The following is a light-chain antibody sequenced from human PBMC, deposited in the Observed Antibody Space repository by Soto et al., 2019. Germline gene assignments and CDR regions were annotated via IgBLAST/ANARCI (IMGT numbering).Light chain of an antibody. Sequence: VLTQSPGTLSLSPGERATISCRASQTISSSYLAWYQHKPGQAPRLLIYGASSRATGIPHRFSGGGSGTDFTLTISRLEPEDCGVYYCRQYGGSHPYTFGQGTRLEIK. CDR1: QTISSSY. J-gene: IGKJ2*01. V-gene: IGKV3-20*01. CDR3: RQYGGSHPYT. CDR2: GAS.